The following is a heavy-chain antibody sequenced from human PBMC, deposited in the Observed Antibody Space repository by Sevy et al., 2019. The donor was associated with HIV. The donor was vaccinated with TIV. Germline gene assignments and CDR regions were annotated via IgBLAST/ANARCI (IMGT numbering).Heavy chain of an antibody. V-gene: IGHV3-30*04. D-gene: IGHD3-16*01. J-gene: IGHJ4*02. CDR3: ASDGGGDYFDY. Sequence: GESLKISCAASGFSFSRYAMHWIRQAPGKGLESVAVISYDKVNTYHSDSVKGRFTISRDNSKNTLYLQMNSLRPEDTAVYYCASDGGGDYFDYWGQGTLVTVSS. CDR1: GFSFSRYA. CDR2: ISYDKVNT.